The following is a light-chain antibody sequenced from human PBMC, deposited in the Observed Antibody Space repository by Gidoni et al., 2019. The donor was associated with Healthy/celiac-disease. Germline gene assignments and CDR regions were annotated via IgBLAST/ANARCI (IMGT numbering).Light chain of an antibody. CDR3: QQYGSSPPGLT. CDR1: QSVSSSY. V-gene: IGKV3-20*01. Sequence: EIVLTQSPGTLSLSPGERATFSCRASQSVSSSYLAWYQQKPGQAPRLLIYGASSRATGIPDRFSGSGSGTDFTLTISRLEPEDFAVYYCQQYGSSPPGLTFGGGTKVEI. J-gene: IGKJ4*01. CDR2: GAS.